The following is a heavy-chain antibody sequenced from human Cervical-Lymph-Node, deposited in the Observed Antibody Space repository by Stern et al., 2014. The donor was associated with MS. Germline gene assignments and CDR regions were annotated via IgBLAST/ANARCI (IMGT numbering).Heavy chain of an antibody. CDR3: ARDNAGHDMDV. J-gene: IGHJ6*02. D-gene: IGHD6-13*01. CDR2: IHPNRGGT. Sequence: QVQLVQSGAEVKKPGASVKVSCRASGYIFTDYYIHWVRQAPGQGLEWMGRIHPNRGGTIYAQKFQGRVTMTRDTSISTAYMEMSRLRSDDTAVYYCARDNAGHDMDVWGQGTTVTVSS. V-gene: IGHV1-2*06. CDR1: GYIFTDYY.